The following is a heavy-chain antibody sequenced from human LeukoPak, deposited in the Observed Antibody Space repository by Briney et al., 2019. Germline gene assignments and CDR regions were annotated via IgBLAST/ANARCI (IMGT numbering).Heavy chain of an antibody. CDR2: INYSGNT. CDR3: ARRGTAYCRGGNCYSDKYFDY. V-gene: IGHV4-34*01. Sequence: PSETLSLTCAVYGGSLSGYYWTWIRQTPGKGLEWIGEINYSGNTNYNRSLKSRVTISADTSKNQFSLRLSSVPAADTAVYYCARRGTAYCRGGNCYSDKYFDYWGQGTQVTVSS. CDR1: GGSLSGYY. D-gene: IGHD2-15*01. J-gene: IGHJ4*02.